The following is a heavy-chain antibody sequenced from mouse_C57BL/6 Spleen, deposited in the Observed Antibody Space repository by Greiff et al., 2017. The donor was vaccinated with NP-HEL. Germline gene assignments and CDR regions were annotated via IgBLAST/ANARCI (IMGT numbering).Heavy chain of an antibody. Sequence: LVESGAELMKPGASVKLSCKATGYTFTGYWIEWVKQRLGHGLEWIGEILPGSGSTNYNEKFKGKATFTADTSSNTAYMQLSSLTTEDSAIYYCARRRNYYGSSYWYFDVWGTGTTVTVSS. CDR2: ILPGSGST. V-gene: IGHV1-9*01. CDR3: ARRRNYYGSSYWYFDV. CDR1: GYTFTGYW. D-gene: IGHD1-1*01. J-gene: IGHJ1*03.